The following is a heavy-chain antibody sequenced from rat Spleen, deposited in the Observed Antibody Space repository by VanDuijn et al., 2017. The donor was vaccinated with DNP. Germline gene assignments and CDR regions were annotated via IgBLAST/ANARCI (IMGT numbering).Heavy chain of an antibody. CDR2: ISSGGST. V-gene: IGHV2-6*01. Sequence: QVQLKESGPGLVQPSQTLSLTCTVSGFSLTSYTVNWVRQPPGKGLEWIAAISSGGSTYYHSALKSRLSISRDTSKSQVFLKMNSLQTEDTAMYFCARSDYGHYWYFDFWGPGTMVTVSS. D-gene: IGHD1-11*01. CDR3: ARSDYGHYWYFDF. J-gene: IGHJ1*01. CDR1: GFSLTSYT.